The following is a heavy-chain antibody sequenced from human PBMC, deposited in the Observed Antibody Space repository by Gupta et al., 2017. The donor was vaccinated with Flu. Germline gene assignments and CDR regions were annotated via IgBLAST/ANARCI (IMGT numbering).Heavy chain of an antibody. D-gene: IGHD6-13*01. V-gene: IGHV4-4*02. CDR2: GIT. J-gene: IGHJ5*02. Sequence: GITNYNPSLKSRVTISVDKSKNQFSLKLSSVTAADTAVYYCAFEGIAAAGAYNWFDPWGQGTLVTVSS. CDR3: AFEGIAAAGAYNWFDP.